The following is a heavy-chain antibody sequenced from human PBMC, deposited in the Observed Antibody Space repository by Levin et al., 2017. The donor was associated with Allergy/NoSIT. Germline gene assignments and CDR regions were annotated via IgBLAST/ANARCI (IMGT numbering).Heavy chain of an antibody. Sequence: ASVKVSCKVSGYTFTDYYMHWVQQAPGKGLEWMGLVDPEDGETIYAEKFQGRVTITADTSTDTAYMELSSLRSEDTAVYYCATDIAVAVEGGFDYWGQGTLVTVSS. CDR3: ATDIAVAVEGGFDY. CDR2: VDPEDGET. D-gene: IGHD6-19*01. CDR1: GYTFTDYY. V-gene: IGHV1-69-2*01. J-gene: IGHJ4*02.